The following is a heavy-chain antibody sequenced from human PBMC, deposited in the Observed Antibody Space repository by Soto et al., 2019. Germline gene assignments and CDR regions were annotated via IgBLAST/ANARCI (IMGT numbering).Heavy chain of an antibody. D-gene: IGHD2-15*01. V-gene: IGHV3-74*01. CDR1: GFTFSGSW. CDR3: ARALLGLFYY. CDR2: ISSDGSTT. Sequence: EVQLVESGGGLVQPGGSLRLSCAASGFTFSGSWMYWVRQAPGKGLVWVSRISSDGSTTNYADSVKGRFTISRDNAGNTLYLQMSSLRAEDTAGYYWARALLGLFYYLGQGTLVTVSS. J-gene: IGHJ4*02.